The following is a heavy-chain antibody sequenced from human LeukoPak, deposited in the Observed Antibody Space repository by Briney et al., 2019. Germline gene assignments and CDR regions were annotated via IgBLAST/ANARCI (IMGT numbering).Heavy chain of an antibody. CDR1: GGSISSYC. CDR3: ARGRDWGRNFDY. Sequence: SETLSLTCTVSGGSISSYCWSWIRQSPGKGLEWIGYIYSSGSTNYKPSLKSRVTVSVDTSKKQFSLNLSSVTAADTAVYYCARGRDWGRNFDYWGQGTLVTVSS. D-gene: IGHD7-27*01. V-gene: IGHV4-59*01. J-gene: IGHJ4*02. CDR2: IYSSGST.